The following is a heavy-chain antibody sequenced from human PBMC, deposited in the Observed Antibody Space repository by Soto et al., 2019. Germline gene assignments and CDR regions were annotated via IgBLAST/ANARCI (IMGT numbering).Heavy chain of an antibody. J-gene: IGHJ5*02. CDR2: IDPSDSYT. D-gene: IGHD3-10*01. CDR1: GYSFTSYW. Sequence: PGESLKISCKGSGYSFTSYWISWVRQMPWKGLEWMGRIDPSDSYTNYSPSFQGHVTISADKSISTAYLQWSSLKASDTAMYYCARHNPPLLWFGELYAADWFDPWGQGTLVTVSS. CDR3: ARHNPPLLWFGELYAADWFDP. V-gene: IGHV5-10-1*01.